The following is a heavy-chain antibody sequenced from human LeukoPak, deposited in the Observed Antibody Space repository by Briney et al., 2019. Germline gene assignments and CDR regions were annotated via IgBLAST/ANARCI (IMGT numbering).Heavy chain of an antibody. CDR2: IYTTGST. D-gene: IGHD3-22*01. J-gene: IGHJ3*02. Sequence: SETLSLTCTVSGGSISSYYWSWMRQPAGTGLEWIGRIYTTGSTNYNPSLKSRVTMSVDTSKNQFSLKLSSVTAADTAIYYCARVSWGSYYDTSGQGAFDIWGQGTMVTVSS. CDR1: GGSISSYY. CDR3: ARVSWGSYYDTSGQGAFDI. V-gene: IGHV4-4*07.